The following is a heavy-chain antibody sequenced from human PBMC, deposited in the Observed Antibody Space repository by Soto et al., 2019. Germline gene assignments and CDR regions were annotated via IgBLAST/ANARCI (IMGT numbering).Heavy chain of an antibody. Sequence: QLQLQESGPGLVKPSETLSLTCTVSGGSISSSSYYWGWIRQPPGKGLEWIGSIYYSGSTYYNPSLKRRVTISVDTSKNQFTMKLSSVTAADTAVYYCARLGGSYRSWFDPWGQGTLVTVSS. CDR3: ARLGGSYRSWFDP. V-gene: IGHV4-39*01. CDR1: GGSISSSSYY. D-gene: IGHD1-26*01. J-gene: IGHJ5*02. CDR2: IYYSGST.